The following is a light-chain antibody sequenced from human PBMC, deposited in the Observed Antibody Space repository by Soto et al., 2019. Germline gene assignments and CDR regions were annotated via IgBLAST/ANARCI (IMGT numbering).Light chain of an antibody. V-gene: IGLV1-47*01. CDR1: SSNIGSNY. CDR2: RNN. Sequence: QSALTQPPSASGTPWQRVTISCSGSSSNIGSNYVYWYQHLTGTAPKLLIYRNNQRPSGVPDRFSGSKSGTSASLAISGLRSEDEADYYCATWDDSLSNYVFGTGTKVPVL. J-gene: IGLJ1*01. CDR3: ATWDDSLSNYV.